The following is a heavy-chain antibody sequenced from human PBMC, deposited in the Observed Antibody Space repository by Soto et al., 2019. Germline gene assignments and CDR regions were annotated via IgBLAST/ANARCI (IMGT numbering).Heavy chain of an antibody. CDR1: GGTFSSYA. J-gene: IGHJ5*02. V-gene: IGHV1-69*13. D-gene: IGHD3-3*01. CDR3: ARDRYDFWSGYPRVNWFDP. CDR2: IIPIFGTA. Sequence: SVKVSCKASGGTFSSYAISWVRQAPGQGLEWMGGIIPIFGTANYAQKFQGRVTITADESTSTAYMELRSLRSDDTAVYYCARDRYDFWSGYPRVNWFDPWGQGTLVTVSS.